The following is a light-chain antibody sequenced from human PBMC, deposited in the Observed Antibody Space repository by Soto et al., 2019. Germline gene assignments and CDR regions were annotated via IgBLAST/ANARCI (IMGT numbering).Light chain of an antibody. CDR3: SSYTSASNPLV. J-gene: IGLJ2*01. CDR2: DVS. CDR1: GSDVGGYNY. Sequence: QSVLTQPASVSGSPGQSITISCTGTGSDVGGYNYVSWYQQHPGKAPKVMIYDVSNRPSGVSNRFSGSKSGNTASLTISGLQAEDEDDYYCSSYTSASNPLVFGGGTKVTVL. V-gene: IGLV2-14*01.